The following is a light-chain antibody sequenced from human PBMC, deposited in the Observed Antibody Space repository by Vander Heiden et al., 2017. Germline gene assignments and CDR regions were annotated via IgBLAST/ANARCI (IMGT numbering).Light chain of an antibody. Sequence: EILLTQSPGTLSLSPGERATLSCRASQSVSSSYLAWYQQKPGQAPRLLIYGASSRATGIPDRFSGSGSGTDFTLTISRLEPEDFAVYYCQQDGSSPHTFGQGHKLEIK. CDR3: QQDGSSPHT. J-gene: IGKJ2*01. V-gene: IGKV3-20*01. CDR2: GAS. CDR1: QSVSSSY.